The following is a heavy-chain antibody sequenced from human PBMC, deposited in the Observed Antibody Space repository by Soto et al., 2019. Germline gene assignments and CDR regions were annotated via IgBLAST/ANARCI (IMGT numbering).Heavy chain of an antibody. J-gene: IGHJ6*02. V-gene: IGHV3-33*01. CDR1: GFTFNIYG. D-gene: IGHD2-15*01. CDR2: IWYAGSNK. CDR3: ARADCTGAYCYSWPFNYGVDV. Sequence: QVQLVESGGGVVQPGGSLRLSCTTSGFTFNIYGMHWVRQAPGKGLEWVAFIWYAGSNKNYADSVKGRFTFAIDNSKNMRYLQMNSLRAEDTALYYCARADCTGAYCYSWPFNYGVDVWGQWTTVTVSS.